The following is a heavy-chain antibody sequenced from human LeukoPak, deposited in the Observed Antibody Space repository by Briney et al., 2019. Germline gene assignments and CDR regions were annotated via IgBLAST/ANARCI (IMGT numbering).Heavy chain of an antibody. J-gene: IGHJ4*02. D-gene: IGHD2-2*01. V-gene: IGHV4-34*01. CDR3: ARRDCSSTSCQHFDY. CDR1: GGSFSGCY. CDR2: INHSGST. Sequence: SETLSLTCAVYGGSFSGCYWSWIRQPPGKGLEWIGEINHSGSTNYNPSLKSRVTISVDTSKNQFSLKLSSVTAADTAVYYCARRDCSSTSCQHFDYWGQGTLVTVSS.